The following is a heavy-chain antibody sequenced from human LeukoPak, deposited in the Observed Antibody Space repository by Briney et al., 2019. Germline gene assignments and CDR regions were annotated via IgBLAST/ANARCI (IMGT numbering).Heavy chain of an antibody. Sequence: SETLSLTCTVSGGSISSSSYYWGWNRQPPGKGLEWIGSIYYSGSTYYNPSLKSRVTISVDTSKNQFSLKLSSVTAADTAVYYCARLVMVRGVIYWFDPWGQGTLVTVSS. CDR3: ARLVMVRGVIYWFDP. CDR1: GGSISSSSYY. D-gene: IGHD3-10*01. J-gene: IGHJ5*02. V-gene: IGHV4-39*01. CDR2: IYYSGST.